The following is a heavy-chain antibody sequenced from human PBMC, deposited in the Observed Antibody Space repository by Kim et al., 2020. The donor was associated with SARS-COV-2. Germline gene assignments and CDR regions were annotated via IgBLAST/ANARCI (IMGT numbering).Heavy chain of an antibody. V-gene: IGHV3-30*18. D-gene: IGHD2-21*02. Sequence: GGSLRLSCAASGFTFSSYGMHWVRQAPGKGLEWVAVISYDGSNKYYADSVKGRFTISRDNSKNTLYLQMNSLRAEDTAVYYCAKVGGGDRPGYFDYWGQGTLVTVSS. J-gene: IGHJ4*02. CDR3: AKVGGGDRPGYFDY. CDR2: ISYDGSNK. CDR1: GFTFSSYG.